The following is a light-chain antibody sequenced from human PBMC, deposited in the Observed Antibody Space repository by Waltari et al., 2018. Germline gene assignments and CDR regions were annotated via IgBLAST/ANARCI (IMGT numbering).Light chain of an antibody. Sequence: QTVVTQEPSWSVSPGGTVTLTCALSSGSLSTTSYPTWYQQTPGRAPRTLVYKANARSSGVPDRFSGSILGNTAALTITGAQADDESDYYCALYMGSGIWVFGGGTRLTVL. CDR1: SGSLSTTSY. J-gene: IGLJ3*02. CDR2: KAN. CDR3: ALYMGSGIWV. V-gene: IGLV8-61*01.